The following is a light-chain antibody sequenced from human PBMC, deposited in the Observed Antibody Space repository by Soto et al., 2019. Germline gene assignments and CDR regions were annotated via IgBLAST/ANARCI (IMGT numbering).Light chain of an antibody. CDR1: QGITNN. V-gene: IGKV1-17*03. J-gene: IGKJ1*01. Sequence: DIQMTQSPSAMSASVGDRVTITCRASQGITNNLAWFQQKPGKVPKRLIYGASSLQSGVPSRFSGSGSGTEFTLTISSLQPEDFATYYCLQHSNSPWTVGQGTKVEIK. CDR2: GAS. CDR3: LQHSNSPWT.